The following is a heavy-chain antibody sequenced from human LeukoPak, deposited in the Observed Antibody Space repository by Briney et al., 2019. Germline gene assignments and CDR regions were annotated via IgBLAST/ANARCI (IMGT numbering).Heavy chain of an antibody. Sequence: PGGSLRLSCAASGFTFSTYAMHWVRQAPGKGPEWVTFISYDGNNIYYRDSMKGRFTISRDNSKNTLYLQMNSLRPEDTAVYYCARDLRWRWIDYWGQGTLVTVSS. J-gene: IGHJ4*02. CDR3: ARDLRWRWIDY. D-gene: IGHD5-24*01. CDR2: ISYDGNNI. V-gene: IGHV3-30-3*01. CDR1: GFTFSTYA.